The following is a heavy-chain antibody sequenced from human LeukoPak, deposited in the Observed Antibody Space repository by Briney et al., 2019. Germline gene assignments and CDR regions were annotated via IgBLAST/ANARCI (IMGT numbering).Heavy chain of an antibody. J-gene: IGHJ3*02. CDR1: GGSISSGDYY. V-gene: IGHV4-30-4*08. CDR3: AKTRGSYDAFDI. CDR2: IYYSGST. D-gene: IGHD5-18*01. Sequence: PSQTLSLTCTVSGGSISSGDYYWSWIRQPPGKGLEWIGYIYYSGSTYYHPSLKSRVTISVDTSKNQFSLKLSSVTAADTAVYYCAKTRGSYDAFDIWGQGTMVTVSS.